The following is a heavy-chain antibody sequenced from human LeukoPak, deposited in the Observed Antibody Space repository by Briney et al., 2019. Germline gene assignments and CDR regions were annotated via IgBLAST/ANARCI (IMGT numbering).Heavy chain of an antibody. V-gene: IGHV3-11*04. CDR2: VSSTSAAI. CDR1: GFTFSDYY. CDR3: TRVPYGDYWSSDY. J-gene: IGHJ4*02. Sequence: GGSLRLSCVVSGFTFSDYYMTWIRQTPGKGLEWVSDVSSTSAAIYYADSVKGRFTISRDNANNSLFLQMNSLRAEDTAVYYCTRVPYGDYWSSDYWGQGTLVTVSS. D-gene: IGHD4-17*01.